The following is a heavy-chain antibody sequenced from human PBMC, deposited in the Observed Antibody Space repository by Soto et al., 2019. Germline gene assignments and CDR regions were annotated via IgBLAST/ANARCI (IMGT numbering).Heavy chain of an antibody. V-gene: IGHV3-7*01. J-gene: IGHJ4*02. D-gene: IGHD6-19*01. Sequence: EVQLVESGGGLVQPGGSLRLSCAASGFTFSGDWMNWVRQAPGKGLEWVANIKQDGGEKYYVDSVKGRFTISRDNAKNSLYLQMNSLRAEDTALYYCARDRWWLVHWGQGTLVTVSS. CDR1: GFTFSGDW. CDR2: IKQDGGEK. CDR3: ARDRWWLVH.